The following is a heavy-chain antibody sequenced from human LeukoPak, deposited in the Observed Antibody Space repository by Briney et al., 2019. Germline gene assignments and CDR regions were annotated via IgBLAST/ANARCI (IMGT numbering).Heavy chain of an antibody. CDR1: GYSFTSYW. CDR3: ARSPIMITFGGVIVPFDY. D-gene: IGHD3-16*02. CDR2: IYPGDSDT. Sequence: GESLKISCKGSGYSFTSYWIGWVRQMPGKGLEWMGIIYPGDSDTRYSPSFQGQVTISADKSISTAYLQWSSLKASDTATYYCARSPIMITFGGVIVPFDYWGQGTLVTVSS. J-gene: IGHJ4*02. V-gene: IGHV5-51*01.